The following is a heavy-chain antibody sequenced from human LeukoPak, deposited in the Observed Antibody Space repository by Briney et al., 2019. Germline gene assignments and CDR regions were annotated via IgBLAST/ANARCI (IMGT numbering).Heavy chain of an antibody. CDR1: GYNFNTYW. CDR3: ARKYGSGSYPLDY. CDR2: VYPGDSDT. Sequence: GESLKISCKGSGYNFNTYWIGWVRQMPGKDLEWMGIVYPGDSDTRYSPSFQGQVTISADKSISTAYLQWSSLRASDTAMYYCARKYGSGSYPLDYWGQGTLVTVSS. D-gene: IGHD3-10*01. V-gene: IGHV5-51*01. J-gene: IGHJ4*02.